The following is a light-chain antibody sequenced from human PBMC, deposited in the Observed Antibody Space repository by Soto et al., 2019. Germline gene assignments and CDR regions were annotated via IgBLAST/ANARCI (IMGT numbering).Light chain of an antibody. Sequence: DIQMTQSPSSLSASVGDRVTLTCRASQSISSYLNWYQQEPGKAPKLLIYAASTLQRGVPSKYTGRESGTDVTLPISSLQPEDFATYYCQQTYSTPRTFGQGTKVEIK. CDR3: QQTYSTPRT. V-gene: IGKV1-39*01. CDR1: QSISSY. J-gene: IGKJ1*01. CDR2: AAS.